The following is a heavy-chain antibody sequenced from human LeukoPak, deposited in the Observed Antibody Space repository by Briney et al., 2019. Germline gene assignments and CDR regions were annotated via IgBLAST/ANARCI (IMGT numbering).Heavy chain of an antibody. D-gene: IGHD6-6*01. CDR1: GYTFTSYD. V-gene: IGHV1-8*01. J-gene: IGHJ5*02. CDR2: MNPNSGNT. Sequence: GASVKVSCKASGYTFTSYDINWVRQATGQGLEWMGWMNPNSGNTGYAQKFQGRVTMTRNTSISTAYMELSSLRSEDTAVYYCARGRSSPSPTNWFDPWGQGTLVTVSS. CDR3: ARGRSSPSPTNWFDP.